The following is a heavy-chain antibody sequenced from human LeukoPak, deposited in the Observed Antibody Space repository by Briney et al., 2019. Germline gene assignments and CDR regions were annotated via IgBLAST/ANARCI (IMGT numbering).Heavy chain of an antibody. J-gene: IGHJ5*02. CDR2: ICDTDST. V-gene: IGHV3-23*01. Sequence: PGGSLRLSCVGSGFTFNNYAMSWVRQAPGKGLEWVSVICDTDSTNYAHSVEGRFIISRDNSKNTLYLQMNSLRVEDTAIYYCARGPDAAKLSTWGQGTLVTVSS. CDR1: GFTFNNYA. D-gene: IGHD6-25*01. CDR3: ARGPDAAKLST.